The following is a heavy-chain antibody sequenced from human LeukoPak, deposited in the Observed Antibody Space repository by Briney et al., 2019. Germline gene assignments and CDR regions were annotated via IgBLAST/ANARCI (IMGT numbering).Heavy chain of an antibody. CDR3: ARDSRLAGDWFDP. V-gene: IGHV3-48*03. D-gene: IGHD5/OR15-5a*01. J-gene: IGHJ5*02. Sequence: GGSLRLSCAASGFTFTSYAMHWVRQAPGKGLEWVSYISNSGNYISYADSVKGRFTVSRDIAKNSLYLQMNSLRAEDTAVYYCARDSRLAGDWFDPWGQGTLVTVSS. CDR2: ISNSGNYI. CDR1: GFTFTSYA.